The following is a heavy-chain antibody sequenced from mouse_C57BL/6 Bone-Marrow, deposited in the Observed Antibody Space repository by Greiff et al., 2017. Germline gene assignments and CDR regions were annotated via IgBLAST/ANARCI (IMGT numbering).Heavy chain of an antibody. CDR3: ARVYDYDSWFAY. V-gene: IGHV1-55*01. D-gene: IGHD2-4*01. J-gene: IGHJ3*01. CDR1: GYTFTSYW. Sequence: QVQQQQPRAELVKPGASVKMSCKASGYTFTSYWITWVKQRPGQGLEWIGDIYPGSGSTNYNEKFKSKATLTVDTSSSTAYMQLSSLTSEDSAVYYCARVYDYDSWFAYWGQGTLVTVSA. CDR2: IYPGSGST.